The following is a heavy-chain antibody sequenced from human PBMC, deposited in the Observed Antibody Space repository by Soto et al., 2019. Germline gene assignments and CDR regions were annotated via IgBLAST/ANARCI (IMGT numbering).Heavy chain of an antibody. CDR3: AKGATVTTHYPYYGMDV. Sequence: GGSLRLSCAASGCTFDDFAMCWVVQVPGGGGGWSSLVNWDGDTTFYADSVKGRFIISRDNSKNSVSLQMNSLTAEDSAMYYCAKGATVTTHYPYYGMDVWGQGTTVTVSS. V-gene: IGHV3-43D*04. D-gene: IGHD4-17*01. CDR1: GCTFDDFA. CDR2: VNWDGDTT. J-gene: IGHJ6*02.